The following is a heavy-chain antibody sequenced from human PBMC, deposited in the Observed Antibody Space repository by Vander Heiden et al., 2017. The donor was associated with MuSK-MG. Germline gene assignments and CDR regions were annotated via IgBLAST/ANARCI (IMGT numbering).Heavy chain of an antibody. CDR3: ARGPYGSGSFYNGVGLDY. Sequence: QVQLLESGPGLVKPSETLSLTCTVSGYSIRSAYYWGWIRQPPGKGLEWIGSIYHSGSTYYNPSLKSRVTISVDTSKNRFSLKLSSMTAADTAMYYCARGPYGSGSFYNGVGLDYWGQGTLVTVSS. CDR1: GYSIRSAYY. V-gene: IGHV4-38-2*02. J-gene: IGHJ4*02. D-gene: IGHD3-10*01. CDR2: IYHSGST.